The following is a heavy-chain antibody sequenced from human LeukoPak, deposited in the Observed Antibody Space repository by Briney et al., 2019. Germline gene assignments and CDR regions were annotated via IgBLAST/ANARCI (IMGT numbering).Heavy chain of an antibody. D-gene: IGHD2-2*01. CDR3: AKGCSTSCIVPFQH. J-gene: IGHJ1*01. V-gene: IGHV3-23*01. Sequence: PGGSLRLSCVASGFIFSNYAMTWVRQAPGKGLEWVSVISGSGDSTYYADSVKGRFTISRDNSKNTLYLQMNSLRAEDTAVYYCAKGCSTSCIVPFQHWGQGTLVTVSS. CDR2: ISGSGDST. CDR1: GFIFSNYA.